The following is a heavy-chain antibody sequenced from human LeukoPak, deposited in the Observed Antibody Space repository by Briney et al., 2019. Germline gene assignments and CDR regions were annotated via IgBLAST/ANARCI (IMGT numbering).Heavy chain of an antibody. D-gene: IGHD4-17*01. J-gene: IGHJ4*02. V-gene: IGHV3-23*01. CDR2: ISGSGVNT. CDR3: AKDKFLTTAKRLDS. CDR1: GFTFSSYA. Sequence: PGGSLRLSCAASGFTFSSYAMSWVRQAPGKGLEWVSVISGSGVNTYYADSVEGRFTISRDNSTSTLYLQMNSLRAEDTALYYCAKDKFLTTAKRLDSWGQGTLVTVSS.